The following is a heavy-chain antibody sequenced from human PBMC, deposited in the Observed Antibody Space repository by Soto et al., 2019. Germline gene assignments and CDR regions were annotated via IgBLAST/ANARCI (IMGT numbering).Heavy chain of an antibody. V-gene: IGHV3-15*07. CDR1: EFSFNDVW. Sequence: PGGLLRLRYVVSEFSFNDVWVDCVRQAPGKGLEWVGRIKSKVDGGTTDYAAPVMGRFAISRDDSKNTLYLQMNSLKTDVPAVYYWTTEIGREVVNCGQGALVTGSS. CDR3: TTEIGREVVN. D-gene: IGHD2-21*01. CDR2: IKSKVDGGTT. J-gene: IGHJ4*02.